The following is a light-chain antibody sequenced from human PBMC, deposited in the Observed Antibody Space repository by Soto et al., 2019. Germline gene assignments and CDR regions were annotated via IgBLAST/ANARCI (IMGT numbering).Light chain of an antibody. V-gene: IGLV2-8*01. CDR1: SSDVGGYDH. CDR3: SSFTSTSTVYV. Sequence: QSVLTQPPSASGSPGQSVTIPCTGTSSDVGGYDHVSWYQQHPGKAPKLMIYEVTKRPAGVPDRFSGSKSGNTASLTVSGLQAGDEADYYCSSFTSTSTVYVFGTGTKLTVL. CDR2: EVT. J-gene: IGLJ1*01.